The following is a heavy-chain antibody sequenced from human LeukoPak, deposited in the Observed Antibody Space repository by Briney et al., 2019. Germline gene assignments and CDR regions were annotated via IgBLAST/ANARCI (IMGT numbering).Heavy chain of an antibody. CDR1: GGSITSGGYY. CDR3: ARVVGSRHTPLWVRTLDY. J-gene: IGHJ4*02. CDR2: INHSGST. D-gene: IGHD1-26*01. V-gene: IGHV4-30-2*01. Sequence: SQTLSLTCTVSGGSITSGGYYWSWIRQPPGKGLEWIGEINHSGSTNYNPSLKSRVTISVDTSKNQFSLKLSSVTAADTAVYYCARVVGSRHTPLWVRTLDYWGQGTLVTVSS.